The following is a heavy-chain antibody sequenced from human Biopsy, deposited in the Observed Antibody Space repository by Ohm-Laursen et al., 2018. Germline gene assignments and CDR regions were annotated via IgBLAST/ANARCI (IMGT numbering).Heavy chain of an antibody. J-gene: IGHJ6*02. CDR1: GESFNGYY. CDR2: INHSGRT. D-gene: IGHD3-22*01. CDR3: VRGVDYYDPYHYYALDV. V-gene: IGHV4-34*01. Sequence: SETLSPTCAVYGESFNGYYWSWIRQTPGKGLEWIGEINHSGRTNYNPSLKSRVTISVDKSKNQFSLKVRSVTAAGTAVYYCVRGVDYYDPYHYYALDVWGQGTTVTVSS.